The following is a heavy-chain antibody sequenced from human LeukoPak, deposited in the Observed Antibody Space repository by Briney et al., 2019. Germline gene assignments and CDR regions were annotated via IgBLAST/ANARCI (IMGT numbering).Heavy chain of an antibody. J-gene: IGHJ4*02. CDR3: ARGDLYGSGSFGYFDY. CDR1: GITFSSYL. CDR2: IKRDGSEK. V-gene: IGHV3-7*01. D-gene: IGHD3-10*01. Sequence: GGSLRLSCAASGITFSSYLMSWVRQAPGKGLEWVANIKRDGSEKYYVDSVKGRFTISRDNAKNSLYLQMNSLRAEDTAVYYCARGDLYGSGSFGYFDYWGQGTLVTVSS.